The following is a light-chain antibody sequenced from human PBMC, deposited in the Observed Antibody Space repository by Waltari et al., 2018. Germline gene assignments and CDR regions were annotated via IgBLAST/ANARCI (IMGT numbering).Light chain of an antibody. CDR2: DVS. CDR3: QQYNNWPQT. J-gene: IGKJ1*01. V-gene: IGKV3-15*01. Sequence: EIVMTQSPATLSVSPGERATLSCRASQSISSNLAWYQHRPGQAPRLLLYDVSTRATGIPARFSGSGSGTEFTLTISSLQSEDFALYYCQQYNNWPQTFGQGTKVEIE. CDR1: QSISSN.